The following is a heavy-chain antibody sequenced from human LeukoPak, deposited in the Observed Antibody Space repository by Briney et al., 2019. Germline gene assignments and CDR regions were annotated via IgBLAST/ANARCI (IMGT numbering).Heavy chain of an antibody. D-gene: IGHD2-2*01. Sequence: GGSLRLSCAASGFTFSTYAMHWVRQAPGKGLEWVAVTSSDGTVKYYPDSVKGRFTISRDNSKNTLYLQVNSLRPEDTGVYYCARDPVPAAALHFDYWGQGTLVTVSS. CDR1: GFTFSTYA. J-gene: IGHJ4*01. CDR2: TSSDGTVK. V-gene: IGHV3-30-3*01. CDR3: ARDPVPAAALHFDY.